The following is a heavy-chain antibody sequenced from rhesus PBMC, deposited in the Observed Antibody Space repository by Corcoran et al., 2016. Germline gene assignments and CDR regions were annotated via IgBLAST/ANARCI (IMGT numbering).Heavy chain of an antibody. CDR3: ARETVGTLDY. J-gene: IGHJ4*01. CDR2: IYGSSRSH. Sequence: QVQLQESGPGLVKPSETLSLTCAVSGYSISSNYWSWLRQPPGMGLEWIGYIYGSSRSHYYNPSLKSRVTISTDTSKNQCSLKLSSVTAADTAVYYCARETVGTLDYWGQGVLVTVSS. CDR1: GYSISSNY. V-gene: IGHV4-147*01. D-gene: IGHD5-24*01.